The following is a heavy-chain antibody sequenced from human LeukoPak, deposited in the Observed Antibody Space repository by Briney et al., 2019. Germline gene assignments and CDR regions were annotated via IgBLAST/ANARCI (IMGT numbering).Heavy chain of an antibody. J-gene: IGHJ1*01. Sequence: QPGGSLRPSCAASGFTFSNAWMNWVRQAPGKGLEWVGHIRSETDGGTTDYAAPVKGRFTISRDDSKNTLYLQMNSLKTEDTAVYYCTTAAFHWGQGTLVTVSS. CDR2: IRSETDGGTT. D-gene: IGHD6-25*01. CDR1: GFTFSNAW. CDR3: TTAAFH. V-gene: IGHV3-15*01.